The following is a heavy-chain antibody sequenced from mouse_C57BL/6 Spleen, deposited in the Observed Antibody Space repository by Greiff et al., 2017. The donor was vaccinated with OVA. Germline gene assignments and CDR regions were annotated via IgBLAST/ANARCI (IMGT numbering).Heavy chain of an antibody. CDR1: GYTFTSYW. D-gene: IGHD2-4*01. V-gene: IGHV1-50*01. Sequence: QVQLQQPGAELVKPGASVKLSCKASGYTFTSYWMQWVKQRPGQGLEWIGEIDPSDSYTNYNQKFKGKATLTVDTSSSTAYMQLSSLTSEDSAVYYCAYYDYAMDYWGQGTSVTVSA. J-gene: IGHJ4*01. CDR3: AYYDYAMDY. CDR2: IDPSDSYT.